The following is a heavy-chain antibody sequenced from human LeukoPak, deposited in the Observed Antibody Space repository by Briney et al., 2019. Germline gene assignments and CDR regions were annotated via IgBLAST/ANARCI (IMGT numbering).Heavy chain of an antibody. V-gene: IGHV3-30*18. CDR2: ISYDGSNK. CDR3: AKEVGAFDY. D-gene: IGHD1-26*01. Sequence: GRSLRLSCAASGFTFSSYGMHWVRPAPGKGLEWVAVISYDGSNKYYADSVKGRFTISRDNSKNTLYLQMNSLRAEDTAVYYCAKEVGAFDYWGQGTLVTVSS. J-gene: IGHJ4*02. CDR1: GFTFSSYG.